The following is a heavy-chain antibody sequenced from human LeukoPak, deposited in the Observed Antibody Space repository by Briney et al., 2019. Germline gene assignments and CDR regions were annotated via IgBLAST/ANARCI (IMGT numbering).Heavy chain of an antibody. CDR2: ISTSSTYM. CDR1: GFTFSSYD. CDR3: ARFDGGSGYGMDV. Sequence: GGSLRLSCAASGFTFSSYDMNWLRQAPGKGLEWVSSISTSSTYMYYTDSLKGRFTISRDNARNSLFLQMNSLRAEDTAVYYCARFDGGSGYGMDVWGRGTTVTVSS. D-gene: IGHD4-23*01. V-gene: IGHV3-21*01. J-gene: IGHJ6*02.